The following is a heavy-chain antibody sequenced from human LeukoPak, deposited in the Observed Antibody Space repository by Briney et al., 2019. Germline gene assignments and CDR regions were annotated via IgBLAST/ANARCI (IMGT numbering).Heavy chain of an antibody. D-gene: IGHD2-15*01. Sequence: GASVKVSCKASGYTFTGYYMHWVRQAPGQGLEWMGWINPNSGGTNYAQKFQGRVTMTRDTSISTAYMELSRLRSDDTAVYYCARDPLYCSGGSCYPYYFDYWGQGTLVTVSS. CDR3: ARDPLYCSGGSCYPYYFDY. J-gene: IGHJ4*02. CDR2: INPNSGGT. CDR1: GYTFTGYY. V-gene: IGHV1-2*02.